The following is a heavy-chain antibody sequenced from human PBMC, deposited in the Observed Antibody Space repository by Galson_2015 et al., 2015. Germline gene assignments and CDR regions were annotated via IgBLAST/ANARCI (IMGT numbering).Heavy chain of an antibody. D-gene: IGHD2-15*01. V-gene: IGHV1-69*06. Sequence: SVKVSCKASGGSFSTHGINWVRQAPGQGLQWMGGIIPIFGTPKYAQKFQGRVTITADKSTSTAYMTLSGLRFEDTAVYYCAREGVAGGYFDLWGRGTLVTVSS. CDR1: GGSFSTHG. J-gene: IGHJ2*01. CDR3: AREGVAGGYFDL. CDR2: IIPIFGTP.